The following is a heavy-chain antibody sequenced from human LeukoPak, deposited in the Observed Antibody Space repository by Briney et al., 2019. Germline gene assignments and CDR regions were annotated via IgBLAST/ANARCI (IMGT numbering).Heavy chain of an antibody. CDR2: IIPLFGTA. V-gene: IGHV1-69*05. D-gene: IGHD3-10*01. J-gene: IGHJ6*03. CDR1: GGTFSNYA. Sequence: SVKVSCKASGGTFSNYAISWVRQAPGQGLEWMGGIIPLFGTANYAQKFQGRVTITTDESTSTAYVELSSLRSEDTAVYYCARSYGSGSYYLYYYYMDVWGKGTTVTVSS. CDR3: ARSYGSGSYYLYYYYMDV.